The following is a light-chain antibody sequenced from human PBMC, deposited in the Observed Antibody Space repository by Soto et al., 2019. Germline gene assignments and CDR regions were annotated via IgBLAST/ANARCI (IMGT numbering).Light chain of an antibody. CDR3: QQYNPYPYT. J-gene: IGKJ2*01. Sequence: DIQMTQSPSSLSAYVGDRVTITCRASQGISSWLAWYQQSQGKAPKLLIYKASNLRSGVPSRFSGRGSGTEFSLPISSLQPDDFAPYYWQQYNPYPYTFGQGTKLQIK. CDR2: KAS. V-gene: IGKV1-5*03. CDR1: QGISSW.